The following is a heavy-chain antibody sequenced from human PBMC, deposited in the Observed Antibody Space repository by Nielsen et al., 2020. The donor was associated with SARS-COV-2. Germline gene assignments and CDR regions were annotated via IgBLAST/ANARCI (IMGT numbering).Heavy chain of an antibody. CDR2: IKQDGSEK. CDR3: ARDISPYSGIDY. V-gene: IGHV3-7*05. D-gene: IGHD2-15*01. Sequence: GVLKISCAASGFTFSSYAMHWVRQAPGKGLEWVANIKQDGSEKYYVDSVKGRFTISRDNAKNSLYLQMNSLRAEDTAVYYCARDISPYSGIDYWGQGTLVTVSS. J-gene: IGHJ4*02. CDR1: GFTFSSYA.